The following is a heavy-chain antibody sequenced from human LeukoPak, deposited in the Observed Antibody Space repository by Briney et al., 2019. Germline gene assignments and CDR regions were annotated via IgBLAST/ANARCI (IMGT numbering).Heavy chain of an antibody. V-gene: IGHV3-48*01. D-gene: IGHD5-12*01. CDR2: ISSSSSTI. J-gene: IGHJ4*02. CDR1: GFTFSNHG. CDR3: ASTWRGYSGYDTFDY. Sequence: GGSLRLSCAASGFTFSNHGMNWVRQAPGKGLEWVSYISSSSSTIYYADSVKGRFTISRDNAKNSLYLQMNSLRAEDTAVYYCASTWRGYSGYDTFDYWGQETLVTVSS.